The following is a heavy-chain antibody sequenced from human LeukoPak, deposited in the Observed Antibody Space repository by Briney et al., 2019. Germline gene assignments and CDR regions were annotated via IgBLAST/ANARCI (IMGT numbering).Heavy chain of an antibody. V-gene: IGHV1-18*04. CDR3: ARGGGEQWLVRRYYFDY. J-gene: IGHJ4*02. CDR2: ISAYNGNT. Sequence: ASVTVSFKASGYTFTIYGISWVRQAPGQGIEGMGWISAYNGNTNYAQKLQGRVTMTTDTSTSTAYMELRSLRSDDTAVYYCARGGGEQWLVRRYYFDYWGQGTLVTVSS. D-gene: IGHD6-19*01. CDR1: GYTFTIYG.